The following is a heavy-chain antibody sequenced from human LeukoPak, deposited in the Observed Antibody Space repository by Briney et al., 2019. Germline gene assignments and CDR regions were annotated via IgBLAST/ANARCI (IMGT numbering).Heavy chain of an antibody. D-gene: IGHD6-19*01. Sequence: GGSLRLSCAASGFTFSTYGMHWVRQAPGKGLEWVAIISYDGSNKYYADSVKGRFTISRDNSKNTLYLQMNSLRAEDTAVYYCAAWLVHESDYWGQGTLVTVSS. J-gene: IGHJ4*02. CDR2: ISYDGSNK. CDR1: GFTFSTYG. CDR3: AAWLVHESDY. V-gene: IGHV3-30*03.